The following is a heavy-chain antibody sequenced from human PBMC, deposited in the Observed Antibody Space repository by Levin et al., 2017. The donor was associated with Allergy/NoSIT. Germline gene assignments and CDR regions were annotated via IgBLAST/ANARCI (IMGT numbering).Heavy chain of an antibody. J-gene: IGHJ4*02. CDR3: AKGSLGVSGSYLDDY. D-gene: IGHD1-26*01. CDR1: GFTFSSYA. V-gene: IGHV3-23*01. CDR2: ISGSGGST. Sequence: GGSLRLSCAASGFTFSSYAMSWVRQAPGKGLEWVSAISGSGGSTYYADSVKGRFTISRDNSKNTLYLQMNSLRAEDTAVYYCAKGSLGVSGSYLDDYWGQGTLVTVSS.